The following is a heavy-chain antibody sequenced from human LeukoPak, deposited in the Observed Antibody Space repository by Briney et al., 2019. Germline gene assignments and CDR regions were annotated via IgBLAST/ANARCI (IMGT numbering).Heavy chain of an antibody. CDR3: ASGYSSSWFPRRPEYFQH. Sequence: PSETLSLTCTVSGGSISSGDYYWSWIRQPPGKGLEWIGYIYYSGSTYYNPSLKSRATISVDTSKNQFSLKLSSVTAADTAVYYCASGYSSSWFPRRPEYFQHWGQGTLVTVSS. V-gene: IGHV4-30-4*01. CDR2: IYYSGST. J-gene: IGHJ1*01. D-gene: IGHD6-13*01. CDR1: GGSISSGDYY.